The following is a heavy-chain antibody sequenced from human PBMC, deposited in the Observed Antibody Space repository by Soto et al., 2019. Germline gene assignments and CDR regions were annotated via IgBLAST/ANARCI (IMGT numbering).Heavy chain of an antibody. CDR2: IYYSGST. Sequence: PSETLSLTCTVSGGSISSGGYYWSWIRQHPGKGLEWIGYIYYSGSTYYNPSLKSRVTISVDTSKNQFSLKLSSVTAADAAVYYCARDRGLWFGELLYYYGMDVWGQGTWSPSP. D-gene: IGHD3-10*01. J-gene: IGHJ6*02. CDR3: ARDRGLWFGELLYYYGMDV. V-gene: IGHV4-31*03. CDR1: GGSISSGGYY.